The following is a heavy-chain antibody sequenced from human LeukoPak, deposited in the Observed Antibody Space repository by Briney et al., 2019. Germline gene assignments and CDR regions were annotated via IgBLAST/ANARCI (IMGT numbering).Heavy chain of an antibody. D-gene: IGHD6-19*01. CDR2: ISGSSGYI. V-gene: IGHV3-21*01. CDR3: ARAVGDLAVSGREDY. CDR1: GFTFSTYS. Sequence: GGSLRLSCAASGFTFSTYSMTWVRQAPGKGLEWVSSISGSSGYIYYADSLKGRFTISRDNAKNSLYLQMNSLRAEDTAVYYCARAVGDLAVSGREDYWGQGTLVTVSS. J-gene: IGHJ4*02.